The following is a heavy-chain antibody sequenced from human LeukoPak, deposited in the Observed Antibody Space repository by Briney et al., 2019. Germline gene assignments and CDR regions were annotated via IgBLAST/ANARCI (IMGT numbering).Heavy chain of an antibody. CDR1: GLAFRNFV. CDR2: MTGSGGSS. Sequence: GALRLSCEASGLAFRNFVMSWVRQAPGRGLEWVSGMTGSGGSSYYADSVKGRFTISRDNAKNALYLQMNSLRADDTALYYCAKMKGQRLNDYCMDVWGKGTTVTVSS. V-gene: IGHV3-23*01. CDR3: AKMKGQRLNDYCMDV. J-gene: IGHJ6*03.